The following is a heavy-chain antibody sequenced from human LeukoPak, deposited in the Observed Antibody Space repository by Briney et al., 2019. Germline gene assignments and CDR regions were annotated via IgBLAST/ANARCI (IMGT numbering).Heavy chain of an antibody. Sequence: GGSLRLSCAASGFTFSSYGMHWVRQAPGEGLEWVAIISYDGSSKYYADSVKGRFTISRDNSKNTLFLQMNSLRTEDTAVYYCARESGRRNYKDYFDYWGQGTLVTVSS. CDR3: ARESGRRNYKDYFDY. J-gene: IGHJ4*02. D-gene: IGHD3-10*01. V-gene: IGHV3-30*19. CDR2: ISYDGSSK. CDR1: GFTFSSYG.